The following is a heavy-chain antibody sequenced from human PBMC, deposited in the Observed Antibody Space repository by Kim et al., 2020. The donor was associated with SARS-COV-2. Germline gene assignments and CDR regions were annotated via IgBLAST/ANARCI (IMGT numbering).Heavy chain of an antibody. Sequence: SVKVSCKASGGTFSNYAISWVRQAPGQGLEWMGGIIPIFGTANYAQKFQGRVTITADESTSTAYMELSSLRSEDTAVYYCARGPSMIVVVTDYWYFDLWGRGTLVTVSS. V-gene: IGHV1-69*13. CDR3: ARGPSMIVVVTDYWYFDL. D-gene: IGHD3-22*01. CDR2: IIPIFGTA. J-gene: IGHJ2*01. CDR1: GGTFSNYA.